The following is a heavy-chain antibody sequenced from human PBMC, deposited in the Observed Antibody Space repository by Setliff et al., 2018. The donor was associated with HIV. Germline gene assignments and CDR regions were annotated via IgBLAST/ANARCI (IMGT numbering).Heavy chain of an antibody. V-gene: IGHV4-59*11. D-gene: IGHD3-3*01. CDR3: ARVPRITTLRNAFDI. Sequence: SETLSLTCSLSGDFINNHYWSWIRQPPGKGLEWIGYIYYSGSTNYNPSLKSRVTISIDTSKNQFSLKLSSVTAADTAIYYCARVPRITTLRNAFDIWGQGTMVTVS. J-gene: IGHJ3*02. CDR2: IYYSGST. CDR1: GDFINNHY.